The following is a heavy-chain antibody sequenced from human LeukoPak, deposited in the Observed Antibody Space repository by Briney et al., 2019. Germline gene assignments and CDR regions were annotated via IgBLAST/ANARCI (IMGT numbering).Heavy chain of an antibody. Sequence: GESLKISCKGSGYSFPNYWIGWVGQMPGKGLEWIGIVYPATSDTTYSPSFQGQVTISADKSSSTAYLQWSSLKASDTAIYYCARPKTLGGYNYEFEFWGQGTLVTVSS. CDR2: VYPATSDT. J-gene: IGHJ4*02. D-gene: IGHD5-18*01. CDR1: GYSFPNYW. CDR3: ARPKTLGGYNYEFEF. V-gene: IGHV5-51*01.